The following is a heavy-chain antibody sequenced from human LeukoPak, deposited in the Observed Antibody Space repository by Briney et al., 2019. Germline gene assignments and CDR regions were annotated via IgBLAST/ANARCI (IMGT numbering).Heavy chain of an antibody. CDR2: IYYSGST. D-gene: IGHD6-13*01. V-gene: IGHV4-39*07. J-gene: IGHJ4*02. CDR1: GGSISSSSYY. Sequence: SETLSLTCTVSGGSISSSSYYWGWIRQPPGKGLEWIGSIYYSGSTYYNPSLKSRVTISVDTSKNQFSLKLSSVTAADTAVYYCARDQSGAAASDYWGQGTLVTVSS. CDR3: ARDQSGAAASDY.